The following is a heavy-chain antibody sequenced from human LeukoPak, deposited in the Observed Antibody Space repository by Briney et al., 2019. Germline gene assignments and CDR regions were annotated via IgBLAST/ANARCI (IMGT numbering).Heavy chain of an antibody. CDR2: ISGSGGST. J-gene: IGHJ4*02. Sequence: GGSLRLSCAASGFTVSSNYMSWVRQAPGKGLEWVSAISGSGGSTYYADSVKGRFTISRDNSKNSLHLQMNSLRAADTAVYYCAKDRGSYYGGYFDYWGQGTLVTVSS. V-gene: IGHV3-23*01. D-gene: IGHD1-26*01. CDR1: GFTVSSNY. CDR3: AKDRGSYYGGYFDY.